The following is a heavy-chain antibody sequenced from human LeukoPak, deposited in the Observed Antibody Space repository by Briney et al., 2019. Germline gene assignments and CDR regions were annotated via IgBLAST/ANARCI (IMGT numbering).Heavy chain of an antibody. CDR2: IYHSGST. V-gene: IGHV4-30-2*01. J-gene: IGHJ4*02. Sequence: SQTLSLTCAVSGGPISSGGYSWSWMRQPPGKGLEWVGYIYHSGSTYYNPPLKSRVTTSVDRSKNQLSLKLTSVTPPDTAVYYCARRPGGYFAYRGQGTLVTVSS. D-gene: IGHD3-10*01. CDR1: GGPISSGGYS. CDR3: ARRPGGYFAY.